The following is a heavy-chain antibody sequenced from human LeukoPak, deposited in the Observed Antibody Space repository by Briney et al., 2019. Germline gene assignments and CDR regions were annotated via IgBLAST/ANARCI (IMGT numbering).Heavy chain of an antibody. J-gene: IGHJ5*02. D-gene: IGHD3-16*01. V-gene: IGHV3-23*01. CDR3: ANEIRPNDH. CDR2: IDIGGGST. Sequence: PGGSLRLSCAVSGFTFSSHAMCWVRQAPGRGLEWVSSIDIGGGSTNYADSVKGRFTIFRDNSKNTVYLQMNGLRAEDTALYYCANEIRPNDHWGQGTLVIVSS. CDR1: GFTFSSHA.